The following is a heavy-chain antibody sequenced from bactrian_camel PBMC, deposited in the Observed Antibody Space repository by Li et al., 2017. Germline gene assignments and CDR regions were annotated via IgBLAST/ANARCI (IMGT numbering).Heavy chain of an antibody. CDR3: TAATRLGWGDCPTSGPDEYKF. CDR2: MHRSGRT. D-gene: IGHD5*01. V-gene: IGHV3S53*01. J-gene: IGHJ4*01. CDR1: GRRYRGIC. Sequence: HVQLVESGGGSVQAGGSLRLSCATSGRRYRGICMGWWREAPGKEREGIAAMHRSGRTYYVGSGQARYTISRSLDNAKNTAYLQMNNLQPDDTADYYCTAATRLGWGDCPTSGPDEYKFRGLGTQVTVS.